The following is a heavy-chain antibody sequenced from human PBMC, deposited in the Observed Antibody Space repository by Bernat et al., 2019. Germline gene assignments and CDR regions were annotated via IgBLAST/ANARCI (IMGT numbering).Heavy chain of an antibody. CDR1: GGTISSGAYY. V-gene: IGHV4-30-4*01. J-gene: IGHJ6*02. CDR3: ARGLYCGVSICQRMDV. D-gene: IGHD2-21*01. CDR2: TYYSRST. Sequence: QVQLQESGPGLVKPSQTLTLTCTVSGGTISSGAYYWSRIRQPPGKGLEWVVYTYYSRSTYYNTSLKSRVTISVNTSKNQFSLKLSPVTAAHTAVYYCARGLYCGVSICQRMDVWGQGTTVTVSS.